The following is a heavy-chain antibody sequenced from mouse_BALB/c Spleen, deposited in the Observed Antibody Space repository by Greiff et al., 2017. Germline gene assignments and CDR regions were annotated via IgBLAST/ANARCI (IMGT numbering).Heavy chain of an antibody. V-gene: IGHV5-6-3*01. CDR1: GFTFSSYG. CDR3: ARCTTVVATRSAMDY. D-gene: IGHD1-1*01. Sequence: EVQLVESGGGLVQPGGSLKLSCAASGFTFSSYGMSWVRQTPDKRLELVATINSNGGSTYYPDSVKGRFTISRDTAKNTLFLQMTSLRSEDTAMYSCARCTTVVATRSAMDYWGQGTSVTVSS. CDR2: INSNGGST. J-gene: IGHJ4*01.